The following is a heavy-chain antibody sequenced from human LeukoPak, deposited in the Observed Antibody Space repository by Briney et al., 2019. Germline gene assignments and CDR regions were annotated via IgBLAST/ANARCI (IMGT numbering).Heavy chain of an antibody. V-gene: IGHV3-11*01. CDR1: GFTFSDYY. D-gene: IGHD2-2*01. CDR2: ISSSGSTI. CDR3: ARAYLVPAAPLDY. Sequence: GGSLRLSCAASGFTFSDYYMSWIRQAPGKGLEWVSYISSSGSTIYYADSVKGRFTISRDNAKNSLYLQMNSLRAEDTAVYYCARAYLVPAAPLDYWGQGTLVTVSS. J-gene: IGHJ4*02.